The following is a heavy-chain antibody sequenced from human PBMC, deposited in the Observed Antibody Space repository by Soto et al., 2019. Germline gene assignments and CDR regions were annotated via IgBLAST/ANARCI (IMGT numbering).Heavy chain of an antibody. V-gene: IGHV1-3*01. Sequence: EASVKVSCKASGYTFNSYAMHWVRQAPGQRLEWMGWINAGNGNTKYSQKFQGRVTITRDTSASTAYMELSSLRSEDTAVYYCARSRGTGTYPHDFQPWGQGTLVNVSS. CDR3: ARSRGTGTYPHDFQP. CDR1: GYTFNSYA. J-gene: IGHJ1*01. CDR2: INAGNGNT. D-gene: IGHD1-26*01.